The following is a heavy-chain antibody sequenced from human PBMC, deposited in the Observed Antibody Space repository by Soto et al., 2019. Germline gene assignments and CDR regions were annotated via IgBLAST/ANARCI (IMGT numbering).Heavy chain of an antibody. CDR2: IYYSGST. CDR3: NVAAAVLFDY. V-gene: IGHV4-39*01. CDR1: GGSISSSSYY. D-gene: IGHD6-13*01. J-gene: IGHJ4*02. Sequence: SETLSLTCTVSGGSISSSSYYWGWIRQPPGKGLEWIGSIYYSGSTYYNPSLKSRVTISVDTSKNQFSLKLSSVTAADTAVYYCNVAAAVLFDYWGQGSLVTVSS.